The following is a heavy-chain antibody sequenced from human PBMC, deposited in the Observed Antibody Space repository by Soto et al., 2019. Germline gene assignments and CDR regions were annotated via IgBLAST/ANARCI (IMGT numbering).Heavy chain of an antibody. CDR1: GNTHTIYF. CDR3: ARGGSYYAQ. J-gene: IGHJ1*01. V-gene: IGHV1-2*02. D-gene: IGHD1-26*01. CDR2: INSVSGGA. Sequence: ASVKVSCKASGNTHTIYFIHWLRQAPGRGLEWIGWINSVSGGANYAPRFQGRVSMTRDRSSATAFMDLSGLRSDDTAVYYCARGGSYYAQWGQGTLVTVSS.